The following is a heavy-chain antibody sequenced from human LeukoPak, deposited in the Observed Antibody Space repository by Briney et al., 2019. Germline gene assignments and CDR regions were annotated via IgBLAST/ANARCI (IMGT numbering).Heavy chain of an antibody. CDR3: ARDLEMSTVGYFYH. D-gene: IGHD5-24*01. J-gene: IGHJ1*01. V-gene: IGHV4-59*01. CDR1: GGSISSYY. Sequence: SETLSLTCTVSGGSISSYYWSWIRQPPGKGLEWIGYIYYSGSTNYNPSLKSRVTISVDTSKNQFSLKLSSVTAADTAVYSCARDLEMSTVGYFYHWGQGTLVTVSS. CDR2: IYYSGST.